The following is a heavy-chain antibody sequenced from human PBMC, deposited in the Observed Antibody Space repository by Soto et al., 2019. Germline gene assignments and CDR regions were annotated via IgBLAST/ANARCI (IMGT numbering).Heavy chain of an antibody. CDR1: GGSISSYY. D-gene: IGHD3-10*01. V-gene: IGHV4-59*01. J-gene: IGHJ5*02. CDR2: IYYSGST. Sequence: PSETLSLTCTVSGGSISSYYWSWIRQPPGKGLKWIGYIYYSGSTNYNPSLKSRVTISVDTSKNQFSLKLSSVTAADTAVYYCARYGSGSSVWFDPWGQGTLVTVS. CDR3: ARYGSGSSVWFDP.